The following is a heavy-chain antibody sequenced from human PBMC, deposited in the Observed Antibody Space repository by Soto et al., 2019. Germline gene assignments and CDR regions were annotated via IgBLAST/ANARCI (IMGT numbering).Heavy chain of an antibody. D-gene: IGHD3-3*01. CDR1: GGTFSSYA. CDR2: IIPIFGTA. CDR3: AREDITIFGVVPYYYGMDV. Sequence: SVKVSCKASGGTFSSYAINWVRQAPGQGLEWMGGIIPIFGTANYAQKFQGRVTITADKSTSTAYMELSSLRSEDTAVYYCAREDITIFGVVPYYYGMDVWGQGTTVTVSS. J-gene: IGHJ6*02. V-gene: IGHV1-69*06.